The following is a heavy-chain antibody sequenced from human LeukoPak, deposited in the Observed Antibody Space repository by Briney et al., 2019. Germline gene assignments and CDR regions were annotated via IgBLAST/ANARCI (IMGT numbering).Heavy chain of an antibody. CDR2: VDGGGGGT. CDR3: ATQSAGSAAWYSLHYDF. V-gene: IGHV3-23*01. D-gene: IGHD6-13*01. Sequence: GGSLRLSCAASGFTFSSYAMTWVRQAPGRGLEWVSSVDGGGGGTYYADSVKGRFTISRDNSKDTLYLQMNGLRAEDTAVYFCATQSAGSAAWYSLHYDFWGQGTLVTVSS. J-gene: IGHJ4*02. CDR1: GFTFSSYA.